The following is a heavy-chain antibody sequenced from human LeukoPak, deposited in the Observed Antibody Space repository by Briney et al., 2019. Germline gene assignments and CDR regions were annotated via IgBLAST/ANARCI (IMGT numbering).Heavy chain of an antibody. J-gene: IGHJ4*02. CDR3: AREVSHSSSWAHRDY. D-gene: IGHD6-13*01. CDR1: GYTFTGYY. Sequence: ASVKVSCKASGYTFTGYYMHWVRQAPGQGLEWMGWINPNSGGTNYAQKFQGRVTMTRDTFISTAYMELSRLRSDDTAVYYCAREVSHSSSWAHRDYWGQGTLVTVSS. V-gene: IGHV1-2*02. CDR2: INPNSGGT.